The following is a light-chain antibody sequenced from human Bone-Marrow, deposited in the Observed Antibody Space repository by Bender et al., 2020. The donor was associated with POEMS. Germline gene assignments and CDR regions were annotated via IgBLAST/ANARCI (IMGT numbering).Light chain of an antibody. Sequence: QSVLTQPPSVSGAPGQRVTISCTGSSSNTGSGYDINWYQHLPGTAPKLLIYGYNNRPSGVPDRFSGSKSGTSASLAITGRTAEAEGDYDYQSQENRLGGGVFGGGTKLTVL. J-gene: IGLJ3*02. CDR1: SSNTGSGYD. V-gene: IGLV1-40*01. CDR3: QSQENRLGGGV. CDR2: GYN.